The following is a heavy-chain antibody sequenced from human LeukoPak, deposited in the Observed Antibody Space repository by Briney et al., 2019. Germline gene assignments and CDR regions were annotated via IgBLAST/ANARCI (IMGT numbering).Heavy chain of an antibody. D-gene: IGHD3-9*01. J-gene: IGHJ4*02. CDR1: GGSFSGYY. V-gene: IGHV4-34*01. CDR3: ARHSLYYILTGYSSPFDY. Sequence: SETLSLTCAIYGGSFSGYYWSWIRQAPGKGLEWIGEINLSGSTNHNPSLQSRVTISVGTSSTQFSLKLSSVTAADTAVYYCARHSLYYILTGYSSPFDYWGQGTLVTVSS. CDR2: INLSGST.